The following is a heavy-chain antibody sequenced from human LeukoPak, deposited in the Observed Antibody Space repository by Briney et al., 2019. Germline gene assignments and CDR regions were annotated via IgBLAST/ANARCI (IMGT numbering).Heavy chain of an antibody. CDR2: ISGSGGST. CDR3: AKDRVLRYFDWYPFDY. V-gene: IGHV3-23*01. J-gene: IGHJ4*02. Sequence: PGGSLRLSCAASGFTFSSYAMSWVRQAPGKGLEWVSAISGSGGSTYYADSVKGRFTISRDNSKNTLYLQMNSLRAEDTAVYYCAKDRVLRYFDWYPFDYWGQGTLVTVSS. CDR1: GFTFSSYA. D-gene: IGHD3-9*01.